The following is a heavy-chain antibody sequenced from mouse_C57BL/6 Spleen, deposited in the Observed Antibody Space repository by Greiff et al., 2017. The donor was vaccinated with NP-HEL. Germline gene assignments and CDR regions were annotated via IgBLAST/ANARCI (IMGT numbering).Heavy chain of an antibody. Sequence: QVQLQQSGAELVMPGASVKLSCKASGYTFTSYWMHWVKQRPGQGLEWIGEIDPSDSYTNYNQKFKGKSTLTVDKSSSTAYMQLSSLTSEDSAVYYCATLYYGKSHFDYWGQGTTLTVSS. CDR3: ATLYYGKSHFDY. D-gene: IGHD2-1*01. V-gene: IGHV1-69*01. J-gene: IGHJ2*01. CDR1: GYTFTSYW. CDR2: IDPSDSYT.